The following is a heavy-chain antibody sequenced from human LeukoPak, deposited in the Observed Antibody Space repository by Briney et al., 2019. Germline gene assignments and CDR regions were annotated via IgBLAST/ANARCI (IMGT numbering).Heavy chain of an antibody. CDR2: ISSSGSTI. V-gene: IGHV3-48*03. CDR1: GFTFSSYE. J-gene: IGHJ4*02. D-gene: IGHD1-26*01. Sequence: GGSLRLSCAASGFTFSSYEMNWVRQAPGKGLEWVSYISSSGSTIYYADSVKGRFTISRDNAKNSLYLQMKSLRAEDTAVYYCARNLLRWELPPYYFDYWGQGTLVTVSS. CDR3: ARNLLRWELPPYYFDY.